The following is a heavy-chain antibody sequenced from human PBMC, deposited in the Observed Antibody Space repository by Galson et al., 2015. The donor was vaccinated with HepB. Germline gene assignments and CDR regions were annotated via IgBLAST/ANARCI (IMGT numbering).Heavy chain of an antibody. J-gene: IGHJ4*02. CDR3: ARVRGADPLDFDY. V-gene: IGHV1-46*01. Sequence: SVKVSCKASGYTFTSYYMHWVRQAPGQGLEWMGIINPSGGSTSYAQKFQGRVTMTRDTSTSTVYMELSSLKASDTAIYYCARVRGADPLDFDYWGPGTPVTVSS. CDR2: INPSGGST. CDR1: GYTFTSYY.